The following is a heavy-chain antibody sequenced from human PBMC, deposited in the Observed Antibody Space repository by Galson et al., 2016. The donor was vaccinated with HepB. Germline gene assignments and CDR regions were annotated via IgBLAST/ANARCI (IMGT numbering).Heavy chain of an antibody. V-gene: IGHV4-38-2*02. CDR3: ARTVLPASIGGPFDF. D-gene: IGHD3-10*01. CDR1: SYSISNGHY. Sequence: TLSLTCTVSSYSISNGHYWGWMRQPPGKGLEWIGSVYRSGSSYYNPSLRSRVTISVDTAKNHFSLRLTSVTGADTAVYYCARTVLPASIGGPFDFWGPGTLITVSS. J-gene: IGHJ3*01. CDR2: VYRSGSS.